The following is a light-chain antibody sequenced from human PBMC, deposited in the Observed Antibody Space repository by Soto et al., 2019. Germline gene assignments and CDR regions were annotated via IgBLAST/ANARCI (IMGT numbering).Light chain of an antibody. V-gene: IGKV1-13*02. Sequence: AIHLTQSPSSLSASVGDRVTITCRASQGISSALAWYQQKPGKPPKLLIYDASNLQSGVPSRFSGSGSGTDFTLVISSLQPEDSATYYCQQFKRYPPCSFGQGTKLEIK. CDR1: QGISSA. J-gene: IGKJ2*03. CDR3: QQFKRYPPCS. CDR2: DAS.